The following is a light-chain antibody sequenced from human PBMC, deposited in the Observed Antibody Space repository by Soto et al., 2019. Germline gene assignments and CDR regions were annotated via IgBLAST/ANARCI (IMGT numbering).Light chain of an antibody. V-gene: IGKV3-20*01. CDR2: GAS. Sequence: EIVLTQSPGTLSLSPGERATLSCRASQSINYLAWYQQKVGQAPRLLIYGASTRATGIPDRFSGSGSGTDFSITISRLEPEDFAVYYCQHYGSPPKYTFGQGTKLEIK. CDR1: QSINY. CDR3: QHYGSPPKYT. J-gene: IGKJ2*01.